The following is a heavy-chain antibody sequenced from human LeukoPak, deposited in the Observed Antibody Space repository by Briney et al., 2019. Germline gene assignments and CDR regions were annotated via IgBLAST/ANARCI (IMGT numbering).Heavy chain of an antibody. CDR2: IYYSGST. CDR3: ARAFGEERYFDY. CDR1: GGSISSGSYY. J-gene: IGHJ4*02. Sequence: SETLSLTCTVSGGSISSGSYYWSWIRQPPGKGLEWIGYIYYSGSTNYNPSLKSRVTISVDTSKNQFSLKLSSVTAADTAVYYCARAFGEERYFDYWGQGTLVTVSS. D-gene: IGHD3-10*01. V-gene: IGHV4-61*01.